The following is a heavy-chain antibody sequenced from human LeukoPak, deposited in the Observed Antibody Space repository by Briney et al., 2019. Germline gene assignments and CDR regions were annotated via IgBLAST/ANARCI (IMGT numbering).Heavy chain of an antibody. Sequence: GGSLRLSCAASGFTVSSNYMSWVRQAPGKGLEWVSSIEASGGPTYYADSVKGRFTISRDNSKNTFYPQMNSLRAEDTAVYYCAKGSGSGWYGWFAPWGQGTLVTVSS. CDR1: GFTVSSNY. CDR3: AKGSGSGWYGWFAP. D-gene: IGHD6-19*01. V-gene: IGHV3-23*01. CDR2: IEASGGPT. J-gene: IGHJ5*02.